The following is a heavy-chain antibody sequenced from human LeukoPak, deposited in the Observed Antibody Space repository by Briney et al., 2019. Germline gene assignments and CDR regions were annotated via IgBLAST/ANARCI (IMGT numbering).Heavy chain of an antibody. CDR1: GFTFSSYA. J-gene: IGHJ4*02. Sequence: GGSLRLSCAASGFTFSSYAMSWVRQAPGKGLEWVSAISGSGGSTCYADSVKGRFTISRDNSKNTLYLQMNSLRAEDTAVYYCAKDLGGWYYFDYWGQGTLVTVSS. V-gene: IGHV3-23*01. CDR3: AKDLGGWYYFDY. D-gene: IGHD6-19*01. CDR2: ISGSGGST.